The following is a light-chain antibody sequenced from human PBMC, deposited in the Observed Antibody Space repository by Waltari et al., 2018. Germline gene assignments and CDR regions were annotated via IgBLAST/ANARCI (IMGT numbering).Light chain of an antibody. CDR1: QSISTY. Sequence: DIQMTQSQSSLSASVGDRVTITCRASQSISTYLNWYQQKPGKAPNLLIYAASSLQSGVPSRFSGSGSGTDFTLTISSLQPEDFATYFCQQSYSAPPTFGGGTKVEIK. J-gene: IGKJ4*01. CDR2: AAS. CDR3: QQSYSAPPT. V-gene: IGKV1-39*01.